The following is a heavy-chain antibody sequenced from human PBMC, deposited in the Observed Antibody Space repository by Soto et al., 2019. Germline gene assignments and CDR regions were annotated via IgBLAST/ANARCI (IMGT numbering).Heavy chain of an antibody. CDR1: GYTFTSYG. V-gene: IGHV1-18*04. D-gene: IGHD6-19*01. Sequence: ASVKVSCKASGYTFTSYGISWVRQAPGQGLEWMGWISAYNGNTNYAQKLQGRVTMTTDTSTSTDYMELRSLRSDDTAVYYCARDGIAVAGPGYYYYGMDVWGQGTTVTVSS. CDR3: ARDGIAVAGPGYYYYGMDV. CDR2: ISAYNGNT. J-gene: IGHJ6*02.